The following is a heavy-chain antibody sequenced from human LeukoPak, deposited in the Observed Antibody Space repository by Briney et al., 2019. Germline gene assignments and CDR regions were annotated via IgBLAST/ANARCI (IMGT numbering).Heavy chain of an antibody. CDR1: EFTFSGYS. J-gene: IGHJ4*02. Sequence: GGSLRLSCAASEFTFSGYSMTWVRQAPGKGLEWVSTVTSSGGSTYCADSVKGRFTNSRDNSKNTLYLQMNSLRAEDTAVYYCAKTMGAIDHDCWGQGTLVTVSS. D-gene: IGHD1-26*01. CDR2: VTSSGGST. CDR3: AKTMGAIDHDC. V-gene: IGHV3-23*01.